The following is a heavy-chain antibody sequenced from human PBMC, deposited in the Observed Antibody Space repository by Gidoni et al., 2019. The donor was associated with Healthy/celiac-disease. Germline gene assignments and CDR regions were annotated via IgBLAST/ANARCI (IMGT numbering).Heavy chain of an antibody. CDR1: GFTFSSYA. CDR3: VGVDYGDYPFGAFDI. CDR2: ISSNGGST. D-gene: IGHD4-17*01. J-gene: IGHJ3*02. Sequence: EVQLVESGGGLVQPGGSLRLTCSASGFTFSSYAMHWVRQAPGKGLEYVSAISSNGGSTYYADSVKGRFTISRDNSKNTLYLQMSSLRAEDTAVYYCVGVDYGDYPFGAFDIWGQGTMVTVSS. V-gene: IGHV3-64D*08.